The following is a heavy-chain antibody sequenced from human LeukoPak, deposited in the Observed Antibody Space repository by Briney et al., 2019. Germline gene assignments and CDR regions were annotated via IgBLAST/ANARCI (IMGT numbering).Heavy chain of an antibody. V-gene: IGHV3-23*01. D-gene: IGHD3-22*01. CDR2: ISGSGGST. CDR3: ARTYYYDSSGYYYAGGYFDY. J-gene: IGHJ4*02. Sequence: GGSLRLSCAASGFTFDDYAMSWVRQAPGKGLEWVSAISGSGGSTYYADSVKGRFTISRDNSKNTLYLQMNSLRAEDTAVYYCARTYYYDSSGYYYAGGYFDYWGQGTLVTVSS. CDR1: GFTFDDYA.